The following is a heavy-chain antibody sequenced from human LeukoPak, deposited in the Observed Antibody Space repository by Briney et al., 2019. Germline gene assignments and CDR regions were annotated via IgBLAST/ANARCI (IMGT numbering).Heavy chain of an antibody. CDR3: ARYRTCSFDY. J-gene: IGHJ4*02. D-gene: IGHD2-8*01. V-gene: IGHV4-59*01. Sequence: SETLSLTCTVSGGSISSDYWSWIRQPPGKGLEWIGYIYYSGSANYNPSLKSRVTISADTSKNQFSLKLSSVTAADTAVYYCARYRTCSFDYWGQGTLVTVSS. CDR2: IYYSGSA. CDR1: GGSISSDY.